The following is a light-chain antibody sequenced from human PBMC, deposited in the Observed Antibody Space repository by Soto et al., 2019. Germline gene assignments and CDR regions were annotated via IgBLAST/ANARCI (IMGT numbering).Light chain of an antibody. J-gene: IGKJ5*01. CDR2: GAS. Sequence: EIVLTQSPGTLSLSPVERATLSCRPSQSVSSSYLAWYQQKPGQAPRLLIYGASSRATGIPDRFSGSGSGTDFTLTISRLEPEDFAVYYCQQYGSSPPITLGQGTRLEIK. V-gene: IGKV3-20*01. CDR3: QQYGSSPPIT. CDR1: QSVSSSY.